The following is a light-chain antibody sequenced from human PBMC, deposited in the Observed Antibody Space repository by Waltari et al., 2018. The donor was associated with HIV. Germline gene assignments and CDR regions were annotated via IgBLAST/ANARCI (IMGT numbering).Light chain of an antibody. CDR3: ATWTDSLSGVV. CDR1: SSNIGSNY. Sequence: QSVLTQSPSASGTPGQRVTISCSGSSSNIGSNYVYCYQQLPGTAPKLLLYRNNQRPSGVPDRFSGSKSGTSASLAISGLRSEDEAHYYCATWTDSLSGVVFGGGTKLRVL. CDR2: RNN. V-gene: IGLV1-47*01. J-gene: IGLJ2*01.